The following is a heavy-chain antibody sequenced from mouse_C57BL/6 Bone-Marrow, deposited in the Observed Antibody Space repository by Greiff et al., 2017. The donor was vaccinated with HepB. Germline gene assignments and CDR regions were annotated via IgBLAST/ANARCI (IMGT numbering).Heavy chain of an antibody. CDR3: ARSRGWDVWFAY. V-gene: IGHV1-26*01. CDR2: INPNNGGT. CDR1: GYTFTDYY. J-gene: IGHJ3*01. Sequence: EVQLQQSGPELVKPGASVKISCKASGYTFTDYYMNWVKQSHGKSLEWIGDINPNNGGTSYNQKFKGKATLTVDKSSSTAYMELRSLTSEDSAVYYCARSRGWDVWFAYWGQGTLVAVSA. D-gene: IGHD4-1*01.